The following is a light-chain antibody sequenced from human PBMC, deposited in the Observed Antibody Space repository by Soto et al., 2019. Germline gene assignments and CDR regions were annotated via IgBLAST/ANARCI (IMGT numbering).Light chain of an antibody. CDR2: EVS. J-gene: IGLJ1*01. CDR1: SSDVGGYNY. V-gene: IGLV2-14*01. CDR3: SSYTSSSTYV. Sequence: QSVLTQPASVSGSPGQSITISCTGTSSDVGGYNYVSWSQQHPGKAPQLMIYEVSNRPSGVSNRFSGSKSGNTASLIISGLQAEDEADYYCSSYTSSSTYVFGTGTKVTVL.